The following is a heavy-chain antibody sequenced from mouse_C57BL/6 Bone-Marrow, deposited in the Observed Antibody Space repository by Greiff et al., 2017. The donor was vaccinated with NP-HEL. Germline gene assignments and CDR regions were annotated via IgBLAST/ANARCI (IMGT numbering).Heavy chain of an antibody. Sequence: EVQLVESGEGLVKPGGSLKLSCAASGFTFSSYAMSWVRQTPEKRLEWVAYISSGGDYIYYADTVKGRFTISRDNARNTLYLQMSSLKSEDTAMYYCTRHYGSTYWYFDVWGTGTTVTVAS. CDR2: ISSGGDYI. CDR3: TRHYGSTYWYFDV. J-gene: IGHJ1*03. V-gene: IGHV5-9-1*02. D-gene: IGHD1-1*01. CDR1: GFTFSSYA.